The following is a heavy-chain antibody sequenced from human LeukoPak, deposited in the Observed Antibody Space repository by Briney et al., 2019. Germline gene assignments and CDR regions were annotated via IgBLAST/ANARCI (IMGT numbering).Heavy chain of an antibody. D-gene: IGHD3-3*01. Sequence: GASVKVSCKASGYTFTSYYMNWVRQAPGQGLEWMGWINPNSGGTNYAQKFQGRVTMTRDTSISTAYMELSRLRSDDTAVYYCARADFWSGSYDAFDIWGQGTMVTVSS. CDR2: INPNSGGT. J-gene: IGHJ3*02. CDR1: GYTFTSYY. V-gene: IGHV1-2*02. CDR3: ARADFWSGSYDAFDI.